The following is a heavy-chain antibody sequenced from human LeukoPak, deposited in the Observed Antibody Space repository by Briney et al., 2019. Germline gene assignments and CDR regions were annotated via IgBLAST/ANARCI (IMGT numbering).Heavy chain of an antibody. J-gene: IGHJ3*02. CDR3: AREKDDYGDYVAFDI. V-gene: IGHV4-4*07. CDR2: IYTSGST. CDR1: GGSISSYY. Sequence: PSETLSLTCTVSGGSISSYYWSWIRQPAGKGLEWNGRIYTSGSTNYNPSLKSRVTMSVDTSKNQFSLKLSSVTAADTAVYYCAREKDDYGDYVAFDIWGQGTMVTVSS. D-gene: IGHD4-17*01.